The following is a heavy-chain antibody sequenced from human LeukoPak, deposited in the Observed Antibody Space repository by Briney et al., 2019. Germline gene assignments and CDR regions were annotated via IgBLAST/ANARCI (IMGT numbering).Heavy chain of an antibody. CDR2: IYYSGST. J-gene: IGHJ3*02. Sequence: PSETLSLTCTVSGGSIRSYYWSWIRQPPGKGLEWIGYIYYSGSTNYNPSLKSRVTISVDTSKNQFFLKLSSVTAADTAVYYCARDTGGSYHGVTSAFDIWGQGTMVTVSS. D-gene: IGHD1-26*01. V-gene: IGHV4-59*01. CDR3: ARDTGGSYHGVTSAFDI. CDR1: GGSIRSYY.